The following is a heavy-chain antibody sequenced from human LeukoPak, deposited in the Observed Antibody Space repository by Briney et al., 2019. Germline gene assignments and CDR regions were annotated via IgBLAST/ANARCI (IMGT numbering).Heavy chain of an antibody. Sequence: GSLRLSCAASGFTFSSYAMRWARQAPGKGLEWVSAISGSGGSTYYADSVKGRFTISRDNSKNTLYLQMNSLRAEDTAVYYCAKDAVLGVPAAIAYYFDYWGQGTLVTVSS. CDR3: AKDAVLGVPAAIAYYFDY. CDR1: GFTFSSYA. D-gene: IGHD2-2*01. J-gene: IGHJ4*02. V-gene: IGHV3-23*01. CDR2: ISGSGGST.